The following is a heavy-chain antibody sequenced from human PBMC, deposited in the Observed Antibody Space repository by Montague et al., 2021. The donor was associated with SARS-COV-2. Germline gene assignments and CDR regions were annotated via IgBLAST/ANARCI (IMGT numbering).Heavy chain of an antibody. J-gene: IGHJ5*02. CDR3: ARGYDYVWGSYRYLHWFDP. CDR2: IYYSGST. V-gene: IGHV4-59*12. CDR1: VGSSSSYY. Sequence: SETLSLTCTVSVGSSSSYYWSWIRQPPGKGLEWIGYIYYSGSTNYNPSLKSRVTISVDTSKNQFSLKLSSVTAADTAVYYCARGYDYVWGSYRYLHWFDPWGQGTLVTVSS. D-gene: IGHD3-16*02.